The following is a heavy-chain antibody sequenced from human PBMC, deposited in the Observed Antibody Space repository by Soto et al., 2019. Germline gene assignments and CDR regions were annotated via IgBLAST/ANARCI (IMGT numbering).Heavy chain of an antibody. D-gene: IGHD5-18*01. CDR1: GFTFSSYS. Sequence: EVQLVESGGGLVKPGGSLRLSCAASGFTFSSYSMNWVRQAPGKGLEWVSSISSSSSYIYYADSVKGRFTISRDNAKNSLYLQRTRLRAEDTAVYYWARDQPGYSYGYGLGYWGQGTLVTVSS. CDR2: ISSSSSYI. V-gene: IGHV3-21*01. CDR3: ARDQPGYSYGYGLGY. J-gene: IGHJ4*02.